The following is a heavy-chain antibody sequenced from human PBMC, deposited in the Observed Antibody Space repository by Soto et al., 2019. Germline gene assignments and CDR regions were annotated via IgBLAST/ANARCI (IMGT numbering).Heavy chain of an antibody. V-gene: IGHV4-39*01. CDR3: ASLNYGDYGEDAFDI. Sequence: QLQLQESGPGLVKPWETLSLTCIVSGGSISSSSYYWGWIRQPPGKGLEWIGSIYYSGSTYYNPSLTRRVTISVDTSKNQFSLKLSSVTAADTAVYYCASLNYGDYGEDAFDIWGQGTMVTVSS. J-gene: IGHJ3*02. CDR2: IYYSGST. CDR1: GGSISSSSYY. D-gene: IGHD4-17*01.